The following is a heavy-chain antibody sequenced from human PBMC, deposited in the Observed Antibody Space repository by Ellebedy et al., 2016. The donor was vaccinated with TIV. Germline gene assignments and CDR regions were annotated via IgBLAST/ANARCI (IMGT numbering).Heavy chain of an antibody. V-gene: IGHV1-69*04. CDR3: ASEGVVGANRGGYFDN. D-gene: IGHD1-26*01. Sequence: AASVKVSCKASGYPFTSYYVQWVRQAPGQGLEWMGRIIPILGIANYAQKFQGRVTITADKSASTAYMELSSLRSEATAVYYCASEGVVGANRGGYFDNWGQGSLVTVSS. CDR1: GYPFTSYY. CDR2: IIPILGIA. J-gene: IGHJ4*02.